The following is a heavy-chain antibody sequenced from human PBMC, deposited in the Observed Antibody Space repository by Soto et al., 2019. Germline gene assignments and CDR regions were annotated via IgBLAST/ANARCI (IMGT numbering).Heavy chain of an antibody. CDR2: IYPGDSDT. CDR1: GYSFTSYW. Sequence: PGESLKISCKGSGYSFTSYWIGWVRQMPGKGLEWMGIIYPGDSDTRYSPSFQGQVTISADKSISTAYLQWSSLKASDTAMYYCARHVYPSYYYDSSGYYYFDYWGQGTLVT. CDR3: ARHVYPSYYYDSSGYYYFDY. D-gene: IGHD3-22*01. J-gene: IGHJ4*02. V-gene: IGHV5-51*01.